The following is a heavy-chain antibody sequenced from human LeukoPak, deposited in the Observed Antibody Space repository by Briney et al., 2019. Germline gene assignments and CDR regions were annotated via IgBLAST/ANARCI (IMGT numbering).Heavy chain of an antibody. CDR1: VYTLTGYY. V-gene: IGHV1-2*02. CDR2: INPNNGGT. CDR3: ARGRRFDP. J-gene: IGHJ5*02. Sequence: ASVPVSCKASVYTLTGYYMHGVRQAPGQGLEWMGWINPNNGGTNYAQKFQGRVTMTRDTSISTAYMELSSLTSDDTAVYYCARGRRFDPWGQGTLVTVSS.